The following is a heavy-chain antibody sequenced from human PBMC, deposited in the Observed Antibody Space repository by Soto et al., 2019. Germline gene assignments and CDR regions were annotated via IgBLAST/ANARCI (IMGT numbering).Heavy chain of an antibody. CDR1: GYTFTSFA. CDR2: INADNGNT. V-gene: IGHV1-3*01. Sequence: QVPLVQSGAEVKKPGASVTVSCKASGYTFTSFAIHWVRQAPGQRPEWMGWINADNGNTKYSQRFQGRVTFARDTTRNTTYKQVGSVRSEGTAVFLCSREVLSCYDLGYWGQGTLVTVSS. CDR3: SREVLSCYDLGY. D-gene: IGHD5-12*01. J-gene: IGHJ4*02.